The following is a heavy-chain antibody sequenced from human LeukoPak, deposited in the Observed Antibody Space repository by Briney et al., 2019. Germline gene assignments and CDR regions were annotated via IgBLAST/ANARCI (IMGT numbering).Heavy chain of an antibody. CDR2: ISGSADVT. CDR1: GFIFSNYA. D-gene: IGHD3-10*01. Sequence: GGSLRLSCAASGFIFSNYAMSWVRQAPGKGLKWVSAISGSADVTYYADSVKGRFTISRDNSKNTLYLQMNSLRAEDTAVYYRAKDSAHSYYYGSGSYYQFWGQGTLVTVSS. CDR3: AKDSAHSYYYGSGSYYQF. V-gene: IGHV3-23*01. J-gene: IGHJ4*02.